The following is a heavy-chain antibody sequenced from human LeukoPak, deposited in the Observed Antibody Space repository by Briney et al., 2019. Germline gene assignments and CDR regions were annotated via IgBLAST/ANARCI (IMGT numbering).Heavy chain of an antibody. CDR3: ARVTGGTMIVAHFDY. D-gene: IGHD3-22*01. Sequence: SETLSLTCAVYGGSFSGYYWSWIRQPPGKGLGWIGEINHSGSTNYNPSLKSRVTISVDTSKNQFSLKLSSVTAADTAVYYCARVTGGTMIVAHFDYWGQGTLVTVSS. CDR2: INHSGST. V-gene: IGHV4-34*01. CDR1: GGSFSGYY. J-gene: IGHJ4*02.